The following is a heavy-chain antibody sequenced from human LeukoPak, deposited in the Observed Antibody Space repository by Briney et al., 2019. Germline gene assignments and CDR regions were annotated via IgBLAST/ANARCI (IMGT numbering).Heavy chain of an antibody. CDR3: VRGNYDNRGYSNAFDI. CDR2: IYYNGNT. Sequence: SGTLSLTCTVSGAFISSSHWSWVRPPPGKRLEWIGFIYYNGNTNSNPSLKSRVTISADTSKNQFSLKLTSVTAADTAVYYCVRGNYDNRGYSNAFDIWGQGAMVTVSS. V-gene: IGHV4-59*01. CDR1: GAFISSSH. D-gene: IGHD3-22*01. J-gene: IGHJ3*02.